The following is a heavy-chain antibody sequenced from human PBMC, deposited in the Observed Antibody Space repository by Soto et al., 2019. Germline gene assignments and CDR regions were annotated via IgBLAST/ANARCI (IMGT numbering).Heavy chain of an antibody. CDR1: GYTFTSYD. V-gene: IGHV1-8*01. D-gene: IGHD3-10*01. CDR2: MNANSANT. Sequence: QVQLVQSGAEVKKPGASVKVSCKASGYTFTSYDINWVRQATGQGLEWMGWMNANSANTGYAQKFQGRVTMTRNTDISTAYTEMSSLRSEAAAAYYCERAGVRGRDVWGQGATVTVSS. J-gene: IGHJ6*02. CDR3: ERAGVRGRDV.